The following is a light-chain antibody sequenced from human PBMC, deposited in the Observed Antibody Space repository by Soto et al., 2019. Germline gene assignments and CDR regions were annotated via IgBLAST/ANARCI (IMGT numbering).Light chain of an antibody. V-gene: IGKV1-13*02. CDR2: DAS. CDR1: QGISSA. Sequence: AIQLTQSPSSLSASVGDRVTITCRASQGISSALAWYQQKPGKAPKLLIYDASSLESGVPSRFSGSGAGTDFTLTISSLQPEDFATYYCQQFNSYLLFGPGTKVDIK. CDR3: QQFNSYLL. J-gene: IGKJ3*01.